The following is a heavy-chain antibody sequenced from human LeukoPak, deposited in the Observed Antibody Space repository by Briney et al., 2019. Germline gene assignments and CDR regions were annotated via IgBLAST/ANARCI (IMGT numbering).Heavy chain of an antibody. CDR1: GGSFSGYY. CDR3: ARNRPRYDILTGYYKPDLYFDL. V-gene: IGHV4-34*01. D-gene: IGHD3-9*01. J-gene: IGHJ2*01. Sequence: SETLSLTCAVYGGSFSGYYWSWIRQPPGKGLEWIGEINHSGSTNYNPSLKSRVTISVDTSKNQFSLKLSSVTAADTAVYYCARNRPRYDILTGYYKPDLYFDLWGRGTLVTVSS. CDR2: INHSGST.